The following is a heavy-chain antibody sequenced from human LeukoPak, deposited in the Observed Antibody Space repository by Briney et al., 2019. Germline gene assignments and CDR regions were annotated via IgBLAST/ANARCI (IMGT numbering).Heavy chain of an antibody. J-gene: IGHJ6*04. CDR2: ISAYNGNT. Sequence: ASVKVSCKASGYTFTSYGISWVRQAPGQGLEWMGWISAYNGNTNYAQKLQGRVTMTTDTSTSTAYMELRSLRSEDTAVYYCATDTPLTTPLQMDVWGKGTTVTVSS. CDR1: GYTFTSYG. D-gene: IGHD2-15*01. V-gene: IGHV1-18*01. CDR3: ATDTPLTTPLQMDV.